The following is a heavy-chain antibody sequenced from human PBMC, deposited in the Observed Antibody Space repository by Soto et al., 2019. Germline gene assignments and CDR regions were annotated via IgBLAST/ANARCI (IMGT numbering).Heavy chain of an antibody. CDR1: GFTVSIYV. CDR2: VSATAGTT. D-gene: IGHD3-16*01. J-gene: IGHJ4*02. Sequence: PGGSLRLSCAASGFTVSIYVMSWVLQAPGKGLEWVSLVSATAGTTYYTDSVKGRFTISRDNSRNTVYLQMNSLRADDTAVYYCAKDRLAGGFDYWGQGTLVTVSS. CDR3: AKDRLAGGFDY. V-gene: IGHV3-23*01.